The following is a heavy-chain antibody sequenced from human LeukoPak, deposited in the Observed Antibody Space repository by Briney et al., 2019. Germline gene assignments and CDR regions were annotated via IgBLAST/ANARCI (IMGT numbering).Heavy chain of an antibody. CDR2: ISSSAGTT. CDR3: ARQQLQLWYD. V-gene: IGHV3-48*03. Sequence: GGPLRLSCAASGFTFSSYEMNWVRQAPGKGLEWVSYISSSAGTTYYADSVKGRFTISRDNAKNSLYLQMNSLRAEDTAVYYCARQQLQLWYDWGQGTLVTVSS. CDR1: GFTFSSYE. D-gene: IGHD5-18*01. J-gene: IGHJ4*02.